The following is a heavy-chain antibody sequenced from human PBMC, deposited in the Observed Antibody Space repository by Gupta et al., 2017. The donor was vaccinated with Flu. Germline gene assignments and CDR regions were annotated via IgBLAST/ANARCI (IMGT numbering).Heavy chain of an antibody. CDR1: EFSFTDYY. Sequence: EGQVVQSGAEVKKPGATVRISCQASEFSFTDYYIHWVQQAPGKGLEWMGLVDPEEGETHDEDKFQGRVTVTADTARDTAYMELSNLRSEDTAVYYCAAVSEAGSGFFEYWGQGTLVTVSS. J-gene: IGHJ4*02. D-gene: IGHD6-19*01. CDR2: VDPEEGET. CDR3: AAVSEAGSGFFEY. V-gene: IGHV1-69-2*01.